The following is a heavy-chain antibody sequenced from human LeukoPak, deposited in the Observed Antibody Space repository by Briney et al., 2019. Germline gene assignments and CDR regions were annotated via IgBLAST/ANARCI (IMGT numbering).Heavy chain of an antibody. CDR3: ARVLASYDFWRDPLQFDY. CDR1: GFTFSSYS. V-gene: IGHV3-21*01. D-gene: IGHD3-3*01. Sequence: GGSLRLSCAASGFTFSSYSMNWVRQAPGKGLEWVSSISSSSSYIYYADSVKGRFTISRDNAKNSLYLQMNSLRAEDTAVYYCARVLASYDFWRDPLQFDYWGQGTLVTVSS. J-gene: IGHJ4*02. CDR2: ISSSSSYI.